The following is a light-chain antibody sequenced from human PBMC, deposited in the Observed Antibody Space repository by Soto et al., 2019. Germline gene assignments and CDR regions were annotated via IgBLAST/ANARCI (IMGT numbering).Light chain of an antibody. CDR1: QSVSSN. CDR3: QQYHDWPPWT. J-gene: IGKJ1*01. CDR2: GAS. V-gene: IGKV3-15*01. Sequence: ETVMTQSPATLSVSPGERATLSCRASQSVSSNLARYQQKPGQAPRPLIYGASTRATGIPTRFSGRGSGTEFTLTISRLQSDDFALYYCQQYHDWPPWTFGQGTKVEVK.